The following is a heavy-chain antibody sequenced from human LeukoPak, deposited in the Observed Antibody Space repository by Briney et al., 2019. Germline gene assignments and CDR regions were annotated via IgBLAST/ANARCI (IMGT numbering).Heavy chain of an antibody. D-gene: IGHD2-15*01. Sequence: SETLSLTCTVSGGSINNYYWSWVRQPAGKGLEWIGRIYTRGSTNYNPSLKSRVTTSVDTSKNQFSLKLSSVTAADTAVYYCARGRYCSADICSGGDAFDIWGQGTMVSVSS. J-gene: IGHJ3*02. V-gene: IGHV4-4*07. CDR3: ARGRYCSADICSGGDAFDI. CDR1: GGSINNYY. CDR2: IYTRGST.